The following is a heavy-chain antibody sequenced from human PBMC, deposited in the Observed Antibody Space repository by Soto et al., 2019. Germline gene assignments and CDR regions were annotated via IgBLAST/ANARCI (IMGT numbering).Heavy chain of an antibody. CDR3: AKEVY. J-gene: IGHJ4*02. Sequence: EVQLLESGGALVQPGGSLRLSCAASGFTFSSYAMSWVRQAPGKGLEWVSLITNSDGSTYYADSVKGRFTISRDNSKNTMYLQMNSLSADDAAVYYCAKEVYWGQGTLVTVSS. CDR2: ITNSDGST. V-gene: IGHV3-23*01. CDR1: GFTFSSYA.